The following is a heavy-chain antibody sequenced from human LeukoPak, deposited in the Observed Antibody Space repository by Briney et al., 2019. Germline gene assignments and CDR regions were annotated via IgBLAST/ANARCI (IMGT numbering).Heavy chain of an antibody. D-gene: IGHD3-22*01. J-gene: IGHJ4*02. CDR2: IKSKSDGGTT. CDR3: ITLTMIVPG. CDR1: GFTFCKAW. V-gene: IGHV3-15*01. Sequence: GGSLRLSCAASGFTFCKAWMGWVRQAPGKGLEWVARIKSKSDGGTTDYSAPVEGRFTISRNDSKNTLFLQTNSLKTEDPAGHYCITLTMIVPGWGQGTLVSASS.